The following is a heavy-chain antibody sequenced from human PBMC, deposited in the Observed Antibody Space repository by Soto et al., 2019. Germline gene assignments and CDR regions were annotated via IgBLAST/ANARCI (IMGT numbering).Heavy chain of an antibody. CDR3: ARGVVEQLVYLRDNYYYYYTDV. J-gene: IGHJ6*03. V-gene: IGHV1-8*01. CDR1: GYTFTSYD. D-gene: IGHD6-6*01. CDR2: MNPNSGNT. Sequence: ASVKVSCKASGYTFTSYDINWVRQATGQGLEWMGWMNPNSGNTGYAQKFQGRVTMTRNTSISTAYMELSSLRSEDTAVYYCARGVVEQLVYLRDNYYYYYTDVWGKGTTVTVSS.